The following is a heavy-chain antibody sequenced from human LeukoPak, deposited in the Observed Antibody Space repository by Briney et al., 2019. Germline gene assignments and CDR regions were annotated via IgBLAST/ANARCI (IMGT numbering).Heavy chain of an antibody. CDR1: GFTFSSYA. D-gene: IGHD3-3*01. CDR3: ARDGTFDFWSGSDGMDV. CDR2: ISSNGGST. J-gene: IGHJ6*02. V-gene: IGHV3-64*01. Sequence: GGSLRLSCAASGFTFSSYAIHWVRQVPGKGLEYVSAISSNGGSTYYANSVKGRFTISRDNSKNTLYLQMGSLRAEDMAVYYCARDGTFDFWSGSDGMDVWGQGTTVTVFS.